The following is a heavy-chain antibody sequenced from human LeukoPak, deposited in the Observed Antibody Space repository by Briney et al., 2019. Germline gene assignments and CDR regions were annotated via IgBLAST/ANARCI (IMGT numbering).Heavy chain of an antibody. CDR1: GYSIISDYF. CDR3: ARVVASTSIDF. Sequence: PSETLSLTCIVSGYSIISDYFWGWVRQPPGKGPEWIGSIFHSGDVYYNPSLTSRVTLSVDPSNNRFSLKVTSVTAADTAIYYCARVVASTSIDFWGLGTLVTVSS. V-gene: IGHV4-38-2*02. J-gene: IGHJ4*02. CDR2: IFHSGDV. D-gene: IGHD2-15*01.